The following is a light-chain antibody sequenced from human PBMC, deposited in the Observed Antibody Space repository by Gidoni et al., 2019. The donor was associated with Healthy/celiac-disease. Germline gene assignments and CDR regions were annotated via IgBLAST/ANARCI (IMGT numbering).Light chain of an antibody. Sequence: EIVLTQSPATLSLSPGERATLSCRASQSVSSYLAWYQQKPGQAPRLLIYDASNRATGIPARFSGSGSGTDFTLTISSLEPEDFAVYYCQQRSNWLXFXGGTKVESK. CDR3: QQRSNWLX. J-gene: IGKJ4*01. CDR1: QSVSSY. CDR2: DAS. V-gene: IGKV3-11*01.